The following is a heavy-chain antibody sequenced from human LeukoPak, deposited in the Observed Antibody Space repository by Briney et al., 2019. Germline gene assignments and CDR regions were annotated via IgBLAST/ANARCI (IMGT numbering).Heavy chain of an antibody. CDR3: ARGGGYNAPSFDY. CDR2: INPNSGGT. Sequence: WASVKVSCKASGYTFTGYYMHWVRQAPGQGLEWMGWINPNSGGTNYAQKFQGRVTMTRDTSISTAYMELSRLRSHDTAVYYCARGGGYNAPSFDYWGQGTLVTVSS. CDR1: GYTFTGYY. V-gene: IGHV1-2*02. D-gene: IGHD5-24*01. J-gene: IGHJ4*02.